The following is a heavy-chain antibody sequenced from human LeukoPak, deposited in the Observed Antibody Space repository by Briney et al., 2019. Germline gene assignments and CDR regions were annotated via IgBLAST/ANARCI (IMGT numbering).Heavy chain of an antibody. CDR2: ISDNGAGT. V-gene: IGHV3-23*01. Sequence: PGGSLRLSCAASGFTFSNYDMTWVRQAPGKGLEWVSVISDNGAGTYYVDSVKGRFTVSRDNSKKTLYLQMNSLRAEDTAVYYCAIHLGTDIWGQGTKVTVSS. CDR3: AIHLGTDI. J-gene: IGHJ3*02. D-gene: IGHD1-1*01. CDR1: GFTFSNYD.